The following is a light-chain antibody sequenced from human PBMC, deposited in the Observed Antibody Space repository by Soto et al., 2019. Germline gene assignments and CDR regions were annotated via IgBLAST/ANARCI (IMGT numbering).Light chain of an antibody. J-gene: IGLJ2*01. CDR1: SSDVGAYTY. CDR2: EVS. CDR3: SSYTTSNTLV. Sequence: QFALTQPASGSGSPGQSITISCTGTSSDVGAYTYVSWYQQHPGKAPKLMIFEVSDRPSGVSNRFSGSKSGNTASLTISGLQAEDEADYYCSSYTTSNTLVFGGGTKVTVL. V-gene: IGLV2-14*01.